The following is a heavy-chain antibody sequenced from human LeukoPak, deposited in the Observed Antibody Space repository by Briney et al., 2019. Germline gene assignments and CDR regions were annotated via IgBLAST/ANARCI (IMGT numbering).Heavy chain of an antibody. CDR1: GFTFSSYS. CDR3: ATQWELHPAF. V-gene: IGHV3-48*01. Sequence: GGSLRLSCAASGFTFSSYSMNWVRQAPGKGLEWVSYITRSSSARYYADSVKGRFTISRDNARNSLYLQMNSLRAEDTAVYYCATQWELHPAFWGQGTLVTVSS. CDR2: ITRSSSAR. J-gene: IGHJ4*02. D-gene: IGHD1-26*01.